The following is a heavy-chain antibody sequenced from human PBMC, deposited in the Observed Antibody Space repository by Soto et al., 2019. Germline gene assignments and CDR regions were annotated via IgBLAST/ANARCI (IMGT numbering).Heavy chain of an antibody. CDR1: GFTFSAVY. V-gene: IGHV3-11*05. D-gene: IGHD3-16*01. Sequence: PGGSLRLSCAASGFTFSAVYMSWIRQAPNKGLEYISYISSSGTSANYADSVKGRFTISRDNAKNSLYLQMNSLRAEDTAVYYCAKDERFSIPSYEDYFDYWGQGTLGTVPQ. J-gene: IGHJ4*02. CDR2: ISSSGTSA. CDR3: AKDERFSIPSYEDYFDY.